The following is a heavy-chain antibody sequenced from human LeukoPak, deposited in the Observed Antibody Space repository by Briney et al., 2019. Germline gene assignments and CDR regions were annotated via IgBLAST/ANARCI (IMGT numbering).Heavy chain of an antibody. CDR3: ARNAPYYDSSGYNLY. CDR1: GGTFSSYA. V-gene: IGHV1-69*13. CDR2: IIPIFGTE. J-gene: IGHJ1*01. Sequence: AVKVSCKASGGTFSSYAISWVRQAPGQGLEWMGGIIPIFGTENYAKKFQGRVTIPADESTSTAYMALSSLRSEDTAVYSCARNAPYYDSSGYNLYWGQGTLVTVSS. D-gene: IGHD3-22*01.